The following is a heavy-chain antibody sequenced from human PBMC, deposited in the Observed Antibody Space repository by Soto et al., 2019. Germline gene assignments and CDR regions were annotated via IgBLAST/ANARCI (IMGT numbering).Heavy chain of an antibody. V-gene: IGHV1-18*01. CDR3: ARVGTTQWFDP. J-gene: IGHJ5*02. D-gene: IGHD1-7*01. CDR1: GYTFTSYG. Sequence: ASVKVSCKASGYTFTSYGISWVRQAPGQGLEWMGWISAYNGNTNYAQKIQGRVTMTTDTSTSTAYMELRSLSSDDSAVYYCARVGTTQWFDPWGQGTLVTVSS. CDR2: ISAYNGNT.